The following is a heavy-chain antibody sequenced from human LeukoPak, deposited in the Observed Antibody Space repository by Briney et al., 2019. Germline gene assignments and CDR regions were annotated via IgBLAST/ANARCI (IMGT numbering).Heavy chain of an antibody. CDR2: IYSGGST. J-gene: IGHJ4*02. CDR3: AIAAAAAGTFDY. CDR1: EFSVGSNY. Sequence: GGSLRLSCAASEFSVGSNYMTWVRQAPGKGLEWVSLIYSGGSTYYADSVKGRFTISRDNAKNSLYLQMNSLRAEDTALYYCAIAAAAAGTFDYWGQGTLVTVSS. V-gene: IGHV3-53*01. D-gene: IGHD6-13*01.